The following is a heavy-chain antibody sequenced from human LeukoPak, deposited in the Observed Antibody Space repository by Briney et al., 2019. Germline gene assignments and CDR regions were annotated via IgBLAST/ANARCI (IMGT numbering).Heavy chain of an antibody. CDR2: ISSSSSYI. CDR3: ARRSIAAAGPLGTDFDY. V-gene: IGHV3-21*01. J-gene: IGHJ4*02. CDR1: GFTFSSYS. D-gene: IGHD6-13*01. Sequence: PGGSLRLSCVASGFTFSSYSMKWVRQAPGKGLEWVSSISSSSSYIDYTDSVKGRFTISRDNAKNSLYLQMNSLRAEDTAVYYCARRSIAAAGPLGTDFDYWGQGTLVTVSS.